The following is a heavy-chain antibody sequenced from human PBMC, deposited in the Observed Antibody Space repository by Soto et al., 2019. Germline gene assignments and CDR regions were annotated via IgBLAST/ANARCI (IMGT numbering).Heavy chain of an antibody. CDR2: ISSSSSTI. CDR3: ARDLSGYDFRWDFDY. J-gene: IGHJ4*02. V-gene: IGHV3-48*01. CDR1: GFTFSSYS. D-gene: IGHD5-12*01. Sequence: PGGSLRLSCAAPGFTFSSYSMNWVRQAPGKGLEWVSYISSSSSTIYYADSVKGRFTISRDNAKNSLYLQMNSLRAEDTAVYYCARDLSGYDFRWDFDYWGQGTLVTVSS.